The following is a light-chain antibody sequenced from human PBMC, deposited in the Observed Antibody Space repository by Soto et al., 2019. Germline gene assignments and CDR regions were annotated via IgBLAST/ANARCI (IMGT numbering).Light chain of an antibody. CDR2: DVN. V-gene: IGLV2-14*03. CDR1: SSDIGAYNF. Sequence: QSVLPQPASVSGSPGQSITISCTGTSSDIGAYNFVSWYQQHPGKAPKLMLYDVNIRPSGVSNRFSGSKSGNTASLTISGLQAEDEADYYCTSWTTSTTRIFGGGTKLTVL. J-gene: IGLJ2*01. CDR3: TSWTTSTTRI.